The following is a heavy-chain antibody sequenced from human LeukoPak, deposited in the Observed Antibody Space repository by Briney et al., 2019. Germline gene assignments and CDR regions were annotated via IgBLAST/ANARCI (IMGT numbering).Heavy chain of an antibody. CDR2: IEPDGGEK. D-gene: IGHD2-8*01. CDR1: GFSFKSYW. V-gene: IGHV3-7*01. CDR3: ARDGSVLARRSYYYGMDV. J-gene: IGHJ6*02. Sequence: GGSLRLPCAVTGFSFKSYWMSWVRQAPGKGLEWVANIEPDGGEKYYVDSLKGRITVSRDNAKSSLYPQLINLRAEDTAVYYCARDGSVLARRSYYYGMDVWGQGTTVIVSS.